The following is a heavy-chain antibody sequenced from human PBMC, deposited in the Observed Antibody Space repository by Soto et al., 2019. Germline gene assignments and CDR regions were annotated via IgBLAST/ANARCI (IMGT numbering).Heavy chain of an antibody. CDR2: IYYSGDT. V-gene: IGHV4-59*11. D-gene: IGHD6-6*01. J-gene: IGHJ5*02. CDR1: GGSISGHH. Sequence: SEALSLTCTVSGGSISGHHWSWIRQPPGKGLEWIGYIYYSGDTNYNPSLKSPVTISLDTSKNQFSLKLSSVTAADTAVYYCARGPGLYSSSPFDPWGQGTLVPVSS. CDR3: ARGPGLYSSSPFDP.